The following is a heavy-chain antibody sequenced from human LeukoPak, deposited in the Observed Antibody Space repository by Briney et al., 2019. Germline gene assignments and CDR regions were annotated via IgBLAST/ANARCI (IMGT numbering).Heavy chain of an antibody. J-gene: IGHJ4*02. V-gene: IGHV4-31*03. Sequence: SQTLSLTCTVSGGSISSGGYYWSWIRQHPGKGLEWTGYIYYSGSTYYNPSLKSRATISVDTSKNQFSLKLSSVTAADTAVYYCARSGGMGSGWDFDYWGQGTVVTVSS. CDR1: GGSISSGGYY. CDR2: IYYSGST. CDR3: ARSGGMGSGWDFDY. D-gene: IGHD6-19*01.